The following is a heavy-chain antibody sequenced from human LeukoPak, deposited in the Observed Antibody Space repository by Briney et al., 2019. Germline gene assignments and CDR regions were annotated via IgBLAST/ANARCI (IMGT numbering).Heavy chain of an antibody. CDR3: AREEQLGPHARYYYYMDV. Sequence: PGGSLRLSCAASGFTFSSYSMNWVRQAPGKGLEWVSSISSSSSYIYYADSVKGRFTISRDNAKNSLYLQMNSLRAEDMAVYYCAREEQLGPHARYYYYMDVWGKGTTVTVSS. V-gene: IGHV3-21*01. CDR2: ISSSSSYI. J-gene: IGHJ6*03. CDR1: GFTFSSYS. D-gene: IGHD6-6*01.